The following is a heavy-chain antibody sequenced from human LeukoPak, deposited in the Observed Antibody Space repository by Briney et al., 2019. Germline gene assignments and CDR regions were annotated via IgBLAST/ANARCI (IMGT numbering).Heavy chain of an antibody. CDR1: GGSISSYY. D-gene: IGHD3-10*01. CDR3: TRGGSNFDY. Sequence: SETLSLTCTVSGGSISSYYWSWVRQPPEKGLEWIGYIYYSGSTNYNPSLKSRVTISVDTCKNQFSLQLTSVTAADTAVYFCTRGGSNFDYWGQGTLVTVSS. CDR2: IYYSGST. J-gene: IGHJ4*02. V-gene: IGHV4-59*01.